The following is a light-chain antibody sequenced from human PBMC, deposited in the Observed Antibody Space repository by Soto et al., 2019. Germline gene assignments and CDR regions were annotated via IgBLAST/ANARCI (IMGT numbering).Light chain of an antibody. J-gene: IGKJ5*01. CDR1: QSVRTN. Sequence: EIVMTQSPATLSVSPGEGATLSCRASQSVRTNLAWYQQKPGQAPRLLIYGASTRAAGIPVRFSGSGSGTEFTLTISSLQSEDFAVYFCQQYNNWPPITFGQGTRLEIK. CDR2: GAS. V-gene: IGKV3-15*01. CDR3: QQYNNWPPIT.